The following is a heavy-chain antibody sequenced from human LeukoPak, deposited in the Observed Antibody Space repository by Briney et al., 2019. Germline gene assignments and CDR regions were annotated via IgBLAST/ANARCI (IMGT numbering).Heavy chain of an antibody. Sequence: PSETLSLTCTVSGGSISSGDYYWSWIRQPPGKGLEWIGYIYYSGSTYYNPSLKSRVTISVDTSKNQFSLRLSSVTAADTAVYYCARGTWSSSIDYWGQGTLVTVSS. CDR2: IYYSGST. CDR3: ARGTWSSSIDY. D-gene: IGHD6-6*01. J-gene: IGHJ4*02. V-gene: IGHV4-30-4*01. CDR1: GGSISSGDYY.